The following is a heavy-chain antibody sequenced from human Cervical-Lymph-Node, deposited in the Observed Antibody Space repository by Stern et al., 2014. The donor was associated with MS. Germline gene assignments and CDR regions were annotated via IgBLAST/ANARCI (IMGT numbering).Heavy chain of an antibody. Sequence: QVQLQESGPGLVKPSQTLSLTCTVSGGSISSGSYYWSWIRQPAGKGLEWIGRIYTSGSTNYNPSLKSRVTISVDTSKNQFSLKLSSVTAADTAVYYCARSPPALWGGEAYYFDYWGQGTLVTVSS. D-gene: IGHD2-2*01. V-gene: IGHV4-61*02. J-gene: IGHJ4*02. CDR1: GGSISSGSYY. CDR3: ARSPPALWGGEAYYFDY. CDR2: IYTSGST.